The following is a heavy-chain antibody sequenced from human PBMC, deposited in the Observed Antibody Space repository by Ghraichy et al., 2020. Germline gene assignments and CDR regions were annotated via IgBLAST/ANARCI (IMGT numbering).Heavy chain of an antibody. Sequence: ASVKVSCKASGYTFASYGISWVRQAPGQGLEWMGWISAYNGNTNHAQKFQGRVTMTTDTSTSTAYMELRSLRSDDTAVYYCARGGRDSSSWYSAYWGQGILVTVSS. CDR2: ISAYNGNT. V-gene: IGHV1-18*01. J-gene: IGHJ4*02. CDR3: ARGGRDSSSWYSAY. D-gene: IGHD6-13*01. CDR1: GYTFASYG.